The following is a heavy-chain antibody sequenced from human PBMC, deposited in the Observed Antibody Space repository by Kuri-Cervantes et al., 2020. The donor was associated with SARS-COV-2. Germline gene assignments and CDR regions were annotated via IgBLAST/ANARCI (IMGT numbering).Heavy chain of an antibody. CDR3: ARHSYDFWSGSEPFDY. CDR2: IYYSGST. V-gene: IGHV4-39*01. Sequence: SETLSLTCTVSGGSISSSSYYWGWIRQPPGKGLEWIGYIYYSGSTYYNPSLKSRVTISVDTSKNQFSLKLSSVTAADTAVYYCARHSYDFWSGSEPFDYWGQGTLVTVSS. J-gene: IGHJ4*02. CDR1: GGSISSSSYY. D-gene: IGHD3-3*01.